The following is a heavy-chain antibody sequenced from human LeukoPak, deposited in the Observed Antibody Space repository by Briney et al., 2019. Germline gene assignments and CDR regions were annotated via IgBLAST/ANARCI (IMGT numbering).Heavy chain of an antibody. J-gene: IGHJ3*02. CDR1: GFTVSSNY. Sequence: GGSLRLSCAASGFTVSSNYMSWVRQAPGKGLEWVSVTYSNGRTYYADSVKGRFTISRDISKNTLYLQMNSLRAEDTAVYYCARDELRYFDWPPSDAFDIWGQGTMVTVSS. CDR3: ARDELRYFDWPPSDAFDI. D-gene: IGHD3-9*01. CDR2: TYSNGRT. V-gene: IGHV3-53*01.